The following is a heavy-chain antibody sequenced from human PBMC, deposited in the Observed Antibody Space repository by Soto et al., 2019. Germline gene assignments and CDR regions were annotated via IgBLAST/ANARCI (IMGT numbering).Heavy chain of an antibody. J-gene: IGHJ5*02. CDR2: IYYGST. CDR1: GGSISSGDYY. Sequence: SETLSLTCTVSGGSISSGDYYWSWIRQPPGKGLEWIGYIYYGSTSYNPALKSRVTISVDTSKNQFSLKLSSVTAADTAVYYCARGATPGTPYNWFDPWGQGTLVTVSS. D-gene: IGHD2-2*01. CDR3: ARGATPGTPYNWFDP. V-gene: IGHV4-30-4*01.